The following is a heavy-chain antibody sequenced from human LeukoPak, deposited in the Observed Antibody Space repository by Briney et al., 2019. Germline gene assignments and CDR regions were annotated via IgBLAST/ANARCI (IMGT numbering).Heavy chain of an antibody. D-gene: IGHD3-22*01. CDR3: TLYYYDSSGYPSFDY. J-gene: IGHJ4*02. CDR2: ISSGSGNTI. CDR1: GFTFSRFA. Sequence: GGSLRLSCAASGFTFSRFALNWVRHAPGKGLEWVSYISSGSGNTIYYADSVKGRFTISRDNAKNSLFLQMTSLRDEDTAMYYCTLYYYDSSGYPSFDYWGQGTLVTVSS. V-gene: IGHV3-48*02.